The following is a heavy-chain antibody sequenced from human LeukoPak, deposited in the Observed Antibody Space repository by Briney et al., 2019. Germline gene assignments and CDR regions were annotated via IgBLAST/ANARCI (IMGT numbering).Heavy chain of an antibody. CDR1: GYTFTGYY. D-gene: IGHD3-9*01. CDR3: ARVELRYLDWLPTFDY. Sequence: ASVKVSCKASGYTFTGYYMHWVRQAPGQGLEWMGWINPNSGGTNYAQKFQGRVTMTRDTSISTAYMELSRLRSDDTAVYYCARVELRYLDWLPTFDYWGQGTLVTVSS. CDR2: INPNSGGT. J-gene: IGHJ4*02. V-gene: IGHV1-2*02.